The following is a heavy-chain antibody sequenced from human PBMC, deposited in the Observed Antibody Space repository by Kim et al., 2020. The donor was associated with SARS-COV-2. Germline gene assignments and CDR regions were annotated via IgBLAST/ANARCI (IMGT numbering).Heavy chain of an antibody. CDR1: GYSFTSYW. CDR2: IYPGDSDT. V-gene: IGHV5-51*01. D-gene: IGHD2-2*01. CDR3: ARGYCSSTSCRPAPHY. J-gene: IGHJ4*02. Sequence: GESLKISCKGSGYSFTSYWIGWVRQMPGKGLEWMGIIYPGDSDTRYSPSFQGQVTISADKSISTAYLQWSSLKASDTAMYYCARGYCSSTSCRPAPHYWGQGTLVTVSS.